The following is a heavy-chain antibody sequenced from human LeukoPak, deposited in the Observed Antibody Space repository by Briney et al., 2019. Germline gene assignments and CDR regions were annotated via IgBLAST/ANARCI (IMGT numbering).Heavy chain of an antibody. J-gene: IGHJ6*03. V-gene: IGHV3-7*01. CDR2: IKQDGSDK. Sequence: PGGSLRLSCTASGFIFSNFWMSWVRQAPGKGLEWVANIKQDGSDKYYVDSVKGRFTISRDNAKNSLYLQMNSLRAEDTAVYYCASSAMDVWGKGTTVTVSS. CDR1: GFIFSNFW. CDR3: ASSAMDV.